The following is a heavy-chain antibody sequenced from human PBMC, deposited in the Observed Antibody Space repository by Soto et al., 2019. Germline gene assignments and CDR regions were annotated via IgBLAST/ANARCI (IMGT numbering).Heavy chain of an antibody. CDR2: INTDGSST. Sequence: EVQLVESGGGLVQPGGSLRLSCAVSGFTFSSFWMHWVRQAPGEGLVCVSRINTDGSSTSYADSVKGRFTISRDNAKNTLYLQMNSLRVEEPAMYYCAKRGVDTFGLSYWGQGTLVTVSS. V-gene: IGHV3-74*01. D-gene: IGHD3-10*01. CDR1: GFTFSSFW. CDR3: AKRGVDTFGLSY. J-gene: IGHJ4*02.